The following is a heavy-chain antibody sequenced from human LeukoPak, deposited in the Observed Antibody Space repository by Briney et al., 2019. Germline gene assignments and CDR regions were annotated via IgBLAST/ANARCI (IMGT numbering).Heavy chain of an antibody. J-gene: IGHJ4*02. D-gene: IGHD6-13*01. CDR3: ATRSWLEY. CDR2: INPKSGDT. Sequence: ASVKVSCKASGYTFTDYYIHWVRQATGQGREFMGWINPKSGDTNYAQKFQGRVTMTRDTSINTAYMEVSRLTFDDTAVYYCATRSWLEYCGQGTLVTVSS. V-gene: IGHV1-2*02. CDR1: GYTFTDYY.